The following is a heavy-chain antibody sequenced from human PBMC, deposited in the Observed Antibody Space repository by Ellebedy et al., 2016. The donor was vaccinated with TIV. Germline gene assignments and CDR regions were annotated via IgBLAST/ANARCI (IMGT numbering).Heavy chain of an antibody. J-gene: IGHJ6*03. CDR3: ARTTEGYGRRGEGSYSYYMDV. CDR2: IHYSGST. V-gene: IGHV4-59*01. Sequence: GSLRLXXTVSGGSINNYYWSWIRQPPGKRLEWIGFIHYSGSTHYHPSFRSRVTISVDTSTNRFSLKLNAVSAADTAVYFCARTTEGYGRRGEGSYSYYMDVWGKGTTVTVS. CDR1: GGSINNYY. D-gene: IGHD2-15*01.